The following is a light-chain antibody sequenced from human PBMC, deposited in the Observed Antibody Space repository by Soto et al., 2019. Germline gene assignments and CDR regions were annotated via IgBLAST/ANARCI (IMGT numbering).Light chain of an antibody. V-gene: IGLV2-14*01. CDR2: DVS. J-gene: IGLJ2*01. CDR3: SSYTSSSTNVV. CDR1: SSDVGGYNY. Sequence: QSALTQPASVSGSPGQSITISCTGTSSDVGGYNYVSWYQQHPGKAPKLMIYDVSNRPSGVSNRFSGSKSGNTASLTISGLQAEDEADYYCSSYTSSSTNVVFGVGTKVTVL.